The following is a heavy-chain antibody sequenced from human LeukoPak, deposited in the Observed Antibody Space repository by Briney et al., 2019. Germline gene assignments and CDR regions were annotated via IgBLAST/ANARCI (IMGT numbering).Heavy chain of an antibody. CDR2: INWNGGST. CDR1: GFTFDDYG. CDR3: ARDRDIVVVPAAMRGAFDY. Sequence: GGSLRLSCAASGFTFDDYGMSWVRQAPGKGLEWVSGINWNGGSTGYADSVKGRFTISRDNAKNSPYLQMNSLRAEDTALYYCARDRDIVVVPAAMRGAFDYWGQGTLVTVSS. J-gene: IGHJ4*02. V-gene: IGHV3-20*04. D-gene: IGHD2-2*01.